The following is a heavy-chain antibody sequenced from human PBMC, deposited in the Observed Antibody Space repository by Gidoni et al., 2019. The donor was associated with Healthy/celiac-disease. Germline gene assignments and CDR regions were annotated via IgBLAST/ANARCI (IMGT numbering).Heavy chain of an antibody. Sequence: QVQLVQSGAEVKKLGASVTVSCKASGYTFTSYGISWVRQAPGQGLEWMGWISAYNGNTNYAQKLQGRVTMTTDTSTSTAYMELRSLRSDDTAVYYCARGQTYYDFWSGYYTASDYWGQGTLVTVSS. CDR2: ISAYNGNT. V-gene: IGHV1-18*01. CDR3: ARGQTYYDFWSGYYTASDY. CDR1: GYTFTSYG. D-gene: IGHD3-3*01. J-gene: IGHJ4*02.